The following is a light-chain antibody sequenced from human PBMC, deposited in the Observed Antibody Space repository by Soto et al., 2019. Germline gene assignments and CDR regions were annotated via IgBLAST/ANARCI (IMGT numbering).Light chain of an antibody. CDR1: SSNIGAGYD. V-gene: IGLV1-40*01. CDR2: GNS. CDR3: QSYYSSLSGSDVV. Sequence: QSVLTQPPSVSGAPGQRVTISCTGSSSNIGAGYDVHWYQQLPGTALKLLIYGNSNRPSGVPDRFSGSKSGTSASLAITGLQAEDEADYYCQSYYSSLSGSDVVFGGGTKLTVL. J-gene: IGLJ2*01.